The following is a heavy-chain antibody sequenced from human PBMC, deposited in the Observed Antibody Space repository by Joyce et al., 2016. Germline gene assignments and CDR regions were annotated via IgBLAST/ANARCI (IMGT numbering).Heavy chain of an antibody. J-gene: IGHJ5*02. D-gene: IGHD6-13*01. CDR3: ARNVAATDTSWFDP. Sequence: LEWVSIIYYSGSTYYADSVKGRFTISRRNSKNTIYLQMNSLRAEDTAVYYCARNVAATDTSWFDPWGQGTLVTVSS. CDR2: IYYSGST. V-gene: IGHV3-53*04.